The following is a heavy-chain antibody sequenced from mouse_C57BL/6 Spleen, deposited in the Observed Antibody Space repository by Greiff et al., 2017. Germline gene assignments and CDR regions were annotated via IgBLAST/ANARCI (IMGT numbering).Heavy chain of an antibody. CDR2: IDPENGDT. D-gene: IGHD1-1*01. CDR3: TTCLGNYGSSYPFAY. J-gene: IGHJ3*01. Sequence: VQLQQSGAELVRPGASVKLSCTASGFNIKDDYMHWVKQRPEQGLEWIGWIDPENGDTEYASKFQGKATITADTSSNTAYLQLSSRTSEDTAVYYCTTCLGNYGSSYPFAYWGQGTLVTVSA. V-gene: IGHV14-4*01. CDR1: GFNIKDDY.